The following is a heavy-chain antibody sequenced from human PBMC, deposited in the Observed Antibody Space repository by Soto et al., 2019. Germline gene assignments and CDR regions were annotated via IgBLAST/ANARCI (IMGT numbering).Heavy chain of an antibody. Sequence: EVQLLESGGGLVQPGESLRLSCAASGFTFSSSAMTWVRQAPGKELEWVSAISGSGGSTFYADSVKGRFTISRDNSKNTLYLKMNSLRSEDTAVYHCAKVQKLDTSHYLDHWGQGTLVTVSS. V-gene: IGHV3-23*01. CDR3: AKVQKLDTSHYLDH. J-gene: IGHJ4*02. CDR2: ISGSGGST. CDR1: GFTFSSSA. D-gene: IGHD3-3*01.